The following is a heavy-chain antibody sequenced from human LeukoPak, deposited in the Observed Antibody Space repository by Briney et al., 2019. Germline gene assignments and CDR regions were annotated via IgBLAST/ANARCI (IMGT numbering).Heavy chain of an antibody. CDR2: ISSSSSYI. V-gene: IGHV3-21*01. Sequence: PGGTLRLSCAASGFTFSSYSMNWVRQPPGKGLEWVSSISSSSSYIYYADSVKGRFTISRDNAKNSLYLQMNSLRAEDTAVYYCARGVAYDILTGYYRIDAFDIWGQGTMVTVSS. CDR3: ARGVAYDILTGYYRIDAFDI. D-gene: IGHD3-9*01. CDR1: GFTFSSYS. J-gene: IGHJ3*02.